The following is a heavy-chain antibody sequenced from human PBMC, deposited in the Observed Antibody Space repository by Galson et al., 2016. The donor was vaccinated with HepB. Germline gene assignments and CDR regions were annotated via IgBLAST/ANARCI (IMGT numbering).Heavy chain of an antibody. Sequence: SLRLSCAASGFTFSSHTLTWVRHAPGQGREWVSSIRGDGRCIYDATSVRGRFSISRDNVKNSVNLHLSNLRAEDSAIYYCAKDLVENSASVFYFDYWGQGALITVSS. D-gene: IGHD3-3*02. V-gene: IGHV3-21*04. CDR2: IRGDGRCI. CDR1: GFTFSSHT. J-gene: IGHJ4*02. CDR3: AKDLVENSASVFYFDY.